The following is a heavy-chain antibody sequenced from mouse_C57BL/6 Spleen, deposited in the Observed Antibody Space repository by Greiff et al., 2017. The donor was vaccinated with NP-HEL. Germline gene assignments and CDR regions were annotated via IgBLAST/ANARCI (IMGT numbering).Heavy chain of an antibody. Sequence: QVQLQQSGPGLVQPSQSLSITCTVSGFSLTSYGVHWVRQSPGKGLEWLGVIWSGGSTDYNAAFISRLSISKDNSKSQVFFKMNSLQADDTAIYYCARIYDYDEGFAYWGQGTLVTVSA. D-gene: IGHD2-4*01. CDR3: ARIYDYDEGFAY. V-gene: IGHV2-2*01. CDR2: IWSGGST. CDR1: GFSLTSYG. J-gene: IGHJ3*01.